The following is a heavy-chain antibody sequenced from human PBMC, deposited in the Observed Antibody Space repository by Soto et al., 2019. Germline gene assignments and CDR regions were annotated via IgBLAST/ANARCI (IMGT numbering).Heavy chain of an antibody. D-gene: IGHD6-6*01. CDR1: GGSFSTDY. Sequence: QVQLQQWGAGLLKPSETLSLTCAVYGGSFSTDYWSWVRPPPGKGLEWMGEINPSGGTNYNPYLKSRVTISVAASKNQFSLKLSSVTAADTAVYSCPRVLAARASRDFDYWGQGTLVTVSS. CDR2: INPSGGT. CDR3: PRVLAARASRDFDY. V-gene: IGHV4-34*01. J-gene: IGHJ4*02.